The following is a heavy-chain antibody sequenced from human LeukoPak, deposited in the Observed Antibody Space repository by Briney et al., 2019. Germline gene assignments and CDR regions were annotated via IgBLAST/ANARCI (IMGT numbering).Heavy chain of an antibody. CDR2: ISGSGGST. Sequence: PGGSLRLSCAASGFIFNNYAMSWVRQAPGKGLEWVSAISGSGGSTYYADSVKGRFTISRDNSKNTLYLQMNSLRAEDTAVYYCAKGPSGYYYYYMDVWGEGTTVTVSS. V-gene: IGHV3-23*01. CDR3: AKGPSGYYYYYMDV. J-gene: IGHJ6*03. CDR1: GFIFNNYA.